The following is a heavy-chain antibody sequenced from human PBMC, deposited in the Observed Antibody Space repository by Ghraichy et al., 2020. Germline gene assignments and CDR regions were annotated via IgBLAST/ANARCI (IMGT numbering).Heavy chain of an antibody. CDR3: ARVKRGYIYYFDY. D-gene: IGHD1-1*01. J-gene: IGHJ4*02. CDR2: IYYYSGTT. CDR1: GGSIRSYY. Sequence: SQTLSLTCTVSGGSIRSYYWTWIRQPPGKGLEWIGYIYYYSGTTHYNPSLKSRVTISIDPSQHQLSLKLTSVTAADTAVYYCARVKRGYIYYFDYGGQGTLVTVSS. V-gene: IGHV4-59*01.